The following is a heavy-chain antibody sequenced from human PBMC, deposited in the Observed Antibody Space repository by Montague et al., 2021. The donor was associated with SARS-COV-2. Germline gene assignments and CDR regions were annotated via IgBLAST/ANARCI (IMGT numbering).Heavy chain of an antibody. J-gene: IGHJ4*02. D-gene: IGHD3-10*01. Sequence: SLRLSCAASGFTLSDYYMSWIRQAPGKGLERLSYISNTGLDIKYGDSVKGRFTVSRDIAKNTLYLQMDSLRAEDTAVYYCARVLLGVSHGDYWGQGTLVTVSS. CDR2: ISNTGLDI. CDR3: ARVLLGVSHGDY. V-gene: IGHV3-11*01. CDR1: GFTLSDYY.